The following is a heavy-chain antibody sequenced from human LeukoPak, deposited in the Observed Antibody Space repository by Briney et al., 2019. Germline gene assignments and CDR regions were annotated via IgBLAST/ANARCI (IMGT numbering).Heavy chain of an antibody. D-gene: IGHD4-17*01. J-gene: IGHJ4*02. CDR2: ISSSSSYI. Sequence: GGSLRLSCAASGFTFSSYSMNWVRQAPGKGLEWVSSISSSSSYIYYADSVKGRLTISRDNAKNSLYLQMNSLRAEDTAVYYCSREIHDYGDPGDYWGQGTLVTVSS. CDR3: SREIHDYGDPGDY. CDR1: GFTFSSYS. V-gene: IGHV3-21*01.